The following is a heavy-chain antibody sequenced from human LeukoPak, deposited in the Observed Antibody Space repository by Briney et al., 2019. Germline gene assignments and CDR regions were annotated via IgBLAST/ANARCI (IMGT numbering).Heavy chain of an antibody. J-gene: IGHJ5*02. D-gene: IGHD6-25*01. Sequence: SETLSLTCTVSGGSISSGGYYWSWIRQHPGKGLEWIGYIYYSGSTYYNPSLKSRVTISVDTSKNQFSLKLSSVTAADTAVYCCARSPLILAAASNWFDPWGQGTLVTVSS. CDR2: IYYSGST. V-gene: IGHV4-31*03. CDR3: ARSPLILAAASNWFDP. CDR1: GGSISSGGYY.